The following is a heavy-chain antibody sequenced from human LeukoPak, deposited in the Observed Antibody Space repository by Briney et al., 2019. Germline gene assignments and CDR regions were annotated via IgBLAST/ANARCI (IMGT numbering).Heavy chain of an antibody. V-gene: IGHV3-20*04. CDR2: VNCNGGST. J-gene: IGHJ4*02. Sequence: GGSLRLSCAASGFTFDDYGMSWGRQAPGKGLEWVSGVNCNGGSTGYADSVKGRFTISRDNAKNSLYLQMNSLRAEDTAVHYCARIRGLKVPATASPSRYAYYFDYWGQGTLVTVSS. CDR3: ARIRGLKVPATASPSRYAYYFDY. D-gene: IGHD2-2*01. CDR1: GFTFDDYG.